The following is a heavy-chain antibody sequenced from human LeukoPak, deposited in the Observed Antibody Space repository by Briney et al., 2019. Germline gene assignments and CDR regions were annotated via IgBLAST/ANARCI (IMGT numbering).Heavy chain of an antibody. V-gene: IGHV4-38-2*02. Sequence: SETLSLTCTVSGYSISSGYYWGWIRQPPGKGLEWIGSIYHSGSTYYNPSLKSRVTISVDTSKNQFSLKLSSVTAADTAVYYCARDVEEMATVAFDIWGQGTMVTVSS. CDR1: GYSISSGYY. CDR3: ARDVEEMATVAFDI. D-gene: IGHD5-24*01. J-gene: IGHJ3*02. CDR2: IYHSGST.